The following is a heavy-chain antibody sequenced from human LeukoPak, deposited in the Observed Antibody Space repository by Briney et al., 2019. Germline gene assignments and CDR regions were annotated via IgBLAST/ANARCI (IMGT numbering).Heavy chain of an antibody. CDR2: VNLQGST. CDR3: ARDLWDVLRYFDWLLYGPSCDY. V-gene: IGHV4-4*02. D-gene: IGHD3-9*01. J-gene: IGHJ4*02. CDR1: GGSITSTNY. Sequence: SETLSLTCGVSGGSITSTNYWTWVRQPPGKGLEWIGEVNLQGSTNYNPSLMGRVAISVDMSENHISLQLTSVTAADTAVYYCARDLWDVLRYFDWLLYGPSCDYWGQGTLVTVSS.